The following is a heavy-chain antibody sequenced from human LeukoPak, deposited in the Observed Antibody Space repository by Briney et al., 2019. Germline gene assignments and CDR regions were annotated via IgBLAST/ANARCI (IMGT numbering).Heavy chain of an antibody. CDR3: ARAEDYGDLPGALDY. Sequence: ASVKVSCKASGHTFTSYGISWVRQAPGQGLEWMGWISAYNGNTNYAQKLQGRVTMTTDTSTSTAYMELRSLRSDDTAVYYCARAEDYGDLPGALDYWGQGTLVTVSS. CDR1: GHTFTSYG. D-gene: IGHD4-17*01. CDR2: ISAYNGNT. J-gene: IGHJ4*02. V-gene: IGHV1-18*01.